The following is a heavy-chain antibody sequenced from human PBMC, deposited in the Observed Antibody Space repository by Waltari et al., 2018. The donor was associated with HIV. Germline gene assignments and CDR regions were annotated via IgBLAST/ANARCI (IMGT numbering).Heavy chain of an antibody. CDR1: GFGLKAFA. V-gene: IGHV3-30*15. Sequence: QVQLVESGGGVVQPGGCMRLSCASSGFGLKAFAMPWVGQAPGKGLEWVAVISYDGDQYYADSVEGRFTISRDNSKKSLFLQMSSLRPEDSSVYYCAKVACRSGSDSHYYYGMDVWGQGTTVTVS. CDR2: ISYDGDQ. CDR3: AKVACRSGSDSHYYYGMDV. D-gene: IGHD6-19*01. J-gene: IGHJ6*02.